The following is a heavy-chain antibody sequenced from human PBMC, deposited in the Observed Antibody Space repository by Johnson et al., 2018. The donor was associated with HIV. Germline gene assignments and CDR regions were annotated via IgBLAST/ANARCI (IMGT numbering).Heavy chain of an antibody. CDR3: AKVRSRWTTFDDAFDI. CDR2: ISYDGSNK. V-gene: IGHV3-30-3*01. CDR1: GFTFSSYA. D-gene: IGHD4-11*01. Sequence: QVQLVESGGNLVKPGGSLRLSCAASGFTFSSYAMHWVRQAPGKGLEWVAVISYDGSNKYYADSVKGRFTISRDNSKNTLYLQMNSLRPEDTAVYYCAKVRSRWTTFDDAFDIWGQGTLVTVSS. J-gene: IGHJ3*02.